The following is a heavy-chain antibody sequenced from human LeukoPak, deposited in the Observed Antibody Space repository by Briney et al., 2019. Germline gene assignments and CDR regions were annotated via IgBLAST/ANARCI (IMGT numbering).Heavy chain of an antibody. CDR3: ARAGYSSSWYLSWFDP. V-gene: IGHV3-30-3*01. Sequence: GGSLRLSCAASGFTFSSYAMHWVRQAPGKGLEWVAIISYDGSNKYYADSVKGRFTISRDNSKNSLYLQTNSLRAEDTAVYYCARAGYSSSWYLSWFDPWGQGTLVTVSS. CDR1: GFTFSSYA. CDR2: ISYDGSNK. J-gene: IGHJ5*02. D-gene: IGHD6-13*01.